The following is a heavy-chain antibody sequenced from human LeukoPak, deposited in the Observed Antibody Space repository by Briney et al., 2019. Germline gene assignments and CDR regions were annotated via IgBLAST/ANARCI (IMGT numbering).Heavy chain of an antibody. CDR3: ARDEPGFGELLAH. CDR1: GFTFSSYA. J-gene: IGHJ4*02. CDR2: IRKDGGVK. V-gene: IGHV3-7*01. D-gene: IGHD3-10*01. Sequence: GGSLRLSCAASGFTFSSYAMSWVRQAPGKGLEWVANIRKDGGVKNYVDSLKGRFTISRDNAKNIVYLQMNSLRVEDTAIYFCARDEPGFGELLAHWGQGTSVTVSS.